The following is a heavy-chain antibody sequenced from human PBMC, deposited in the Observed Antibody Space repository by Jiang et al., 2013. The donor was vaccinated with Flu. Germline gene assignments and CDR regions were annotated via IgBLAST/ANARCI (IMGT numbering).Heavy chain of an antibody. Sequence: SQTLSLTCGISGISVSSNSAAWNWIRQSPSRGLEWLGRTYYRSKWYNEYAVSVKSRITINPDTSKNQFSLQLNSVTPEDTAVYYCARDRPPGYSFYDINFDYWGQGILVTV. CDR2: TYYRSKWYN. J-gene: IGHJ4*02. V-gene: IGHV6-1*01. CDR3: ARDRPPGYSFYDINFDY. CDR1: GISVSSNSAA. D-gene: IGHD5/OR15-5a*01.